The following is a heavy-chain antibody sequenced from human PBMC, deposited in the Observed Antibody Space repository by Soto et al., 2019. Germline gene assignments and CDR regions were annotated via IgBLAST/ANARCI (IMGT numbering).Heavy chain of an antibody. CDR3: ARDMTTVTRLQQFDP. J-gene: IGHJ5*02. V-gene: IGHV1-3*01. Sequence: ASVKVSCKASGYTFTSYAMRWVRQAPGQRLEWMGWINAGNGNTKYSQKFQGRVTITRDTSASTAYMELSSLRSEDTAVYYCARDMTTVTRLQQFDPWGQGTLVTVSS. D-gene: IGHD4-17*01. CDR2: INAGNGNT. CDR1: GYTFTSYA.